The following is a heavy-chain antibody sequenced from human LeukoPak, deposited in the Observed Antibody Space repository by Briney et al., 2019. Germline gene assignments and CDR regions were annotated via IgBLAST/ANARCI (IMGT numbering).Heavy chain of an antibody. J-gene: IGHJ4*02. Sequence: ASVKVSCKGSGYTFTSYAMHWVRQAPGQRLEWMGWINAGNGNTKYSQNFQGRVTITRDTSASTAYMELSSLRSEDTAVYYCARARRIQLWDYYFDYWGQGTLVTVSS. CDR2: INAGNGNT. CDR3: ARARRIQLWDYYFDY. CDR1: GYTFTSYA. D-gene: IGHD5-18*01. V-gene: IGHV1-3*01.